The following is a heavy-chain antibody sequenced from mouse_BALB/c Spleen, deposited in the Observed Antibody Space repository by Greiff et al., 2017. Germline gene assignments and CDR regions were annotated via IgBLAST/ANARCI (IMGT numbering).Heavy chain of an antibody. CDR1: GFTFTDYY. Sequence: EVKLMESGGGLVQPGGSLRLSCATSGFTFTDYYMSWVRQPPGKALEWLGFIRNKANGYTTEYSASVKGRFTISRDNSQSILYLQMNTLRAEDSATYYCARELGRYYAMDYWGQGTSVTVSS. V-gene: IGHV7-3*02. D-gene: IGHD4-1*01. J-gene: IGHJ4*01. CDR3: ARELGRYYAMDY. CDR2: IRNKANGYTT.